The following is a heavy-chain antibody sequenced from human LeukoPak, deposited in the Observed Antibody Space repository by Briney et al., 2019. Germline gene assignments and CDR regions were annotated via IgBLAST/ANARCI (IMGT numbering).Heavy chain of an antibody. D-gene: IGHD3-10*01. CDR3: ARDRGITMVRGVKFYYYYYMDV. V-gene: IGHV4-59*12. CDR1: GGSISSYY. J-gene: IGHJ6*03. Sequence: SETLSLTCTVSGGSISSYYWSWIRQPPGKGLEWIGYIYYSGSTNHNPSLKSRVTISVDTSKNQFSLKLSSVTAADTAVYYCARDRGITMVRGVKFYYYYYMDVWGKGTTVTVSS. CDR2: IYYSGST.